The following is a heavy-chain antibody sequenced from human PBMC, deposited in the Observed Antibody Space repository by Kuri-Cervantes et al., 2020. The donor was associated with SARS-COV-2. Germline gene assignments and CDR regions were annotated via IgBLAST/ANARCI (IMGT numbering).Heavy chain of an antibody. Sequence: ESLKISCTVSGGSISTYYWSWIRQPPGKGLEWIGYLYYSGSTNYNPSLKSRVTISLDTSKNQFSLKLSSVTAADTAVYYCGTGSYYVAYDYWGQGTLVTVSS. J-gene: IGHJ4*02. V-gene: IGHV4-59*01. CDR3: GTGSYYVAYDY. CDR2: LYYSGST. CDR1: GGSISTYY. D-gene: IGHD1-26*01.